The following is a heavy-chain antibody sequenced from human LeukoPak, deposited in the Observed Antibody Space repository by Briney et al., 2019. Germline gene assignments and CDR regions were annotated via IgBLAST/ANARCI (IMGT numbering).Heavy chain of an antibody. CDR1: GGSLSGYY. J-gene: IGHJ4*02. D-gene: IGHD3-22*01. V-gene: IGHV4-34*01. Sequence: PSETLSLTCAVYGGSLSGYYWSWIRQPPGKGLEWIGEINHSGSTNYNPSLKSRATISVDTSKNQFSLKLSSVTAADTAVYYCVADGGDYDSSGYYSQDYWGQGTLVTVSS. CDR3: VADGGDYDSSGYYSQDY. CDR2: INHSGST.